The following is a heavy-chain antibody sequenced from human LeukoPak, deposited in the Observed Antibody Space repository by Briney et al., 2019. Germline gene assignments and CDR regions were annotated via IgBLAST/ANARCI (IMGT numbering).Heavy chain of an antibody. CDR3: ARVGGTYYYDSSGYGY. CDR2: IIPIFGTA. Sequence: SVTVSRKASGGTFSSYAISWVRQAPGQGLEWMGGIIPIFGTANYAQKFQGRVTITADKSTSTAYMELSSLRSEDTAVYYCARVGGTYYYDSSGYGYWGQGTLVTVSS. J-gene: IGHJ4*02. D-gene: IGHD3-22*01. V-gene: IGHV1-69*06. CDR1: GGTFSSYA.